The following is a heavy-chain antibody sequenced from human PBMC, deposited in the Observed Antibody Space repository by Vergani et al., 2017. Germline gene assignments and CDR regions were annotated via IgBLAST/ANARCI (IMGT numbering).Heavy chain of an antibody. V-gene: IGHV1-2*02. J-gene: IGHJ4*02. CDR2: INPNSGGT. D-gene: IGHD3-22*01. CDR3: ARDGDYYDSSGQGHY. Sequence: QVQLVQSGAEVQKPGASVNVSCKASGYTFTGYYMHWVRQAPGQGLEWMGWINPNSGGTNYAQKFQGRVTMTRDTSISTAYMELSRLRSDDTAVYYCARDGDYYDSSGQGHYWGQGTLVTVSS. CDR1: GYTFTGYY.